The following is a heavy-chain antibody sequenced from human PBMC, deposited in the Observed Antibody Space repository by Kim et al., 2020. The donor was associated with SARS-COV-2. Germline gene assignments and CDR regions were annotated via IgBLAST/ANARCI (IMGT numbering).Heavy chain of an antibody. CDR1: GYTFTSYG. CDR3: AREGDSYGPNNWFDP. J-gene: IGHJ5*02. V-gene: IGHV1-18*01. CDR2: ISAYNGNT. D-gene: IGHD5-18*01. Sequence: ASVKVSCKASGYTFTSYGISWVRQAPGQGLEWMGWISAYNGNTNYAQKLQGRVTMTTDTSTSTAYMELRSLRSDDTAVYYCAREGDSYGPNNWFDPWGQGTLVTVSS.